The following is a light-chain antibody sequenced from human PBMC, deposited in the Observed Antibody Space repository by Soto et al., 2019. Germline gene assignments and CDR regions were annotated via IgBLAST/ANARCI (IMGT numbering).Light chain of an antibody. CDR2: EGS. V-gene: IGLV2-23*01. CDR3: CSYAGSSTG. J-gene: IGLJ1*01. CDR1: SSDVGSYNL. Sequence: QSALTQPASVSGSPGQSITISCTGTSSDVGSYNLVSWYQQHPGKAPKLMIYEGSKRPSGVSNRFSGSKSGNTASLTISGLQAEDEADYYCCSYAGSSTGFGTGTKVTVL.